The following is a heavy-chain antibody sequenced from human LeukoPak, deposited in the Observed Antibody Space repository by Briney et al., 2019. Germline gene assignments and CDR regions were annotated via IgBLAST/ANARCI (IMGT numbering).Heavy chain of an antibody. V-gene: IGHV1-69*13. J-gene: IGHJ5*02. CDR2: IISFFGAA. CDR1: GGTFNSSG. Sequence: ASVKVSCKASGGTFNSSGISWVRQAPGQGLEWMGGIISFFGAAHYIQKFQGRLTITADESTSTAYMELSSLTSEDTAVYYCTRDPSVDYDLLSHWFDPWGQGTLVTVSS. CDR3: TRDPSVDYDLLSHWFDP. D-gene: IGHD3-9*01.